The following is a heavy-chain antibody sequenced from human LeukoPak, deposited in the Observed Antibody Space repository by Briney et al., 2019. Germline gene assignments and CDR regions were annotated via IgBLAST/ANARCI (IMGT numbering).Heavy chain of an antibody. CDR3: ARDYSGSYYFDY. CDR1: GGSFSGYY. J-gene: IGHJ4*02. V-gene: IGHV4-59*01. D-gene: IGHD1-26*01. CDR2: IYYSGST. Sequence: SETLSLTCAVYGGSFSGYYWSWIRQPPGKELEWIGYIYYSGSTNYNPSLKSRVTISVDTSKSHFSLELSSVTTADTAVYYCARDYSGSYYFDYWGQGILVTVSS.